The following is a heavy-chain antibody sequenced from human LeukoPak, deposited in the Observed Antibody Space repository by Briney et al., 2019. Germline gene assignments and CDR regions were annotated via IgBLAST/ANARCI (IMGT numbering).Heavy chain of an antibody. CDR2: ISGSAGTT. CDR3: AKDLDLSLYSSSWYFGYYFDY. Sequence: GGSLRLSCAASGFTFRTYTMSWVRQAPGKGLEWVSGISGSAGTTYYADSVKGRFTISRDDSKNTVYLQMNSLRAEDTAVYYCAKDLDLSLYSSSWYFGYYFDYWGQGTLVTVSS. D-gene: IGHD6-13*01. CDR1: GFTFRTYT. J-gene: IGHJ4*02. V-gene: IGHV3-23*01.